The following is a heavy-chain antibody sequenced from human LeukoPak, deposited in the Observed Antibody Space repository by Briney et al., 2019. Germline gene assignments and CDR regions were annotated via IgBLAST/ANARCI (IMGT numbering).Heavy chain of an antibody. CDR2: IYYSGST. J-gene: IGHJ4*02. V-gene: IGHV4-31*03. D-gene: IGHD3-22*01. Sequence: SETLSLTCTVSGGSISSGGYYWSWIRQHPGKGLEWIGYIYYSGSTYYNPSLKSRVTISVDTSKNQFSLKLSSVTAADTAVYYCARATRAYYYDSSVYYDYWGQGTLITVSS. CDR3: ARATRAYYYDSSVYYDY. CDR1: GGSISSGGYY.